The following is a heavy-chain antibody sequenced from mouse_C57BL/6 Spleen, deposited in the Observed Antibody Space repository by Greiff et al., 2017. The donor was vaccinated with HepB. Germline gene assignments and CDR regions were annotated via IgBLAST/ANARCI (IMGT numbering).Heavy chain of an antibody. D-gene: IGHD2-13*01. V-gene: IGHV14-4*01. Sequence: EVKLVESGAELVRPGASVKLSCTASGFNIKDDYMHWVKQRPEQGLEWIGWIDPENGDTEYASKFQGKATITADTSSNTAYLQLSSLTSEDTAVYYCTTDGDSIADWGQGTLVTGSA. CDR3: TTDGDSIAD. CDR2: IDPENGDT. CDR1: GFNIKDDY. J-gene: IGHJ3*01.